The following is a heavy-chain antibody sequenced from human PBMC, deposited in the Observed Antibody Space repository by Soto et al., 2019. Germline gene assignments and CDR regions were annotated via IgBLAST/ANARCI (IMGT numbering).Heavy chain of an antibody. CDR2: NYHSGTT. Sequence: XATLSLPFAVSGVPISTYYGSWIRQPPGKGLEWIGYNYHSGTTNYNPSLKSRVTISVDTSKNQFSLRLTSVTAADTAIYYCVREAYIGYGHAIDYWGQGTLVTVSS. J-gene: IGHJ4*02. D-gene: IGHD5-12*01. CDR3: VREAYIGYGHAIDY. CDR1: GVPISTYY. V-gene: IGHV4-59*01.